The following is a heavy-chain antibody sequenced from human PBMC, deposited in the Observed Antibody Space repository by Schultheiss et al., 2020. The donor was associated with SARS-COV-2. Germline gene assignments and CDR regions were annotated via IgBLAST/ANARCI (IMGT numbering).Heavy chain of an antibody. J-gene: IGHJ4*02. Sequence: GESLKISCAASGFTVSSNYMTWVRQAPGKGLEWVSVIYSDGKTYYADSVKGRFIISRHNSKNMVYLQMNSLRPEDTAIYYCARDLPPHDYWGQGTLVTVSS. CDR1: GFTVSSNY. CDR3: ARDLPPHDY. V-gene: IGHV3-53*04. CDR2: IYSDGKT.